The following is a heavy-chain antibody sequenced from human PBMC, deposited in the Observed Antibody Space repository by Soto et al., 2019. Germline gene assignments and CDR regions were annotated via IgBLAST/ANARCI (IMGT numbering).Heavy chain of an antibody. D-gene: IGHD3-10*01. J-gene: IGHJ6*02. Sequence: GESLKISCQGSGYSFTSYWINWVRQMPGKGLEWMGKIDPSDSNTNYSPSFQGHVTISADKSISTAYLQWSSLKASDTAMYYCVRPSHYGSGTYYQYYHYALDVWGQGTTVTVSS. CDR2: IDPSDSNT. V-gene: IGHV5-10-1*01. CDR3: VRPSHYGSGTYYQYYHYALDV. CDR1: GYSFTSYW.